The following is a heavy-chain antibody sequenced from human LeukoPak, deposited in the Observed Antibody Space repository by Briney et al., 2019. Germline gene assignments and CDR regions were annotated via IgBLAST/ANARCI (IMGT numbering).Heavy chain of an antibody. CDR2: IYPGDSDT. J-gene: IGHJ4*02. V-gene: IGHV5-51*01. Sequence: GESLKIPCKGSRYSFTSYWIGRVRPMPGKGLEGMGIIYPGDSDTRYSPSFQGQVTISAEKSISTAYLQWSSLKASDTAMYYCASGWFGGKANDYWGQGTLVTVSS. CDR3: ASGWFGGKANDY. D-gene: IGHD3-10*01. CDR1: RYSFTSYW.